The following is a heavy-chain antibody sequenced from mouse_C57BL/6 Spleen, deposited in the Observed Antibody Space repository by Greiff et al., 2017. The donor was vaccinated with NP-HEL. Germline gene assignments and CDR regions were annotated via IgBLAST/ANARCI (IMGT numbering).Heavy chain of an antibody. V-gene: IGHV1-55*01. CDR3: AGGYYVKGYYFDY. J-gene: IGHJ2*01. Sequence: QVQLQQSGAELMKPGASVKMSCKASGYTFTSYWITWVKQRPGQGLEWIGDIYPGSGSTNYNEKFKSKATLTVDTSSSTAYMQLSSLTSEDSAVYYCAGGYYVKGYYFDYWGQGTTLTVSS. D-gene: IGHD2-3*01. CDR1: GYTFTSYW. CDR2: IYPGSGST.